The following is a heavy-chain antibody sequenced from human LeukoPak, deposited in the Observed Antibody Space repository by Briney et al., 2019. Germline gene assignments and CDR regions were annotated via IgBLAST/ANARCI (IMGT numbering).Heavy chain of an antibody. CDR1: GGTFSSYA. CDR3: ARGRDYGDYRTSFDY. CDR2: IIPIFGTA. D-gene: IGHD4-17*01. Sequence: SVKVSCKASGGTFSSYAISWVRQAPGQGLEWMGGIIPIFGTANYAQKFQGRVTITTDESTSTAYMELSSLRSEDTAVYYCARGRDYGDYRTSFDYWGQGTLVTVSS. J-gene: IGHJ4*02. V-gene: IGHV1-69*05.